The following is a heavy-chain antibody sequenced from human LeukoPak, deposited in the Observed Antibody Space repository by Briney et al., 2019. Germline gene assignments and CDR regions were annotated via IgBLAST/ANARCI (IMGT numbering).Heavy chain of an antibody. D-gene: IGHD2-2*02. CDR1: GYTFTSYD. V-gene: IGHV1-8*01. CDR3: ALNGCSSTSCYRYYYYYYMDV. Sequence: ASVKVSCKASGYTFTSYDINWVRQATGQGLEWMGWMNPNSGNTGYAQKFQGRVTMTRNTSISTAYMELSSLRSEDTAVYYCALNGCSSTSCYRYYYYYYMDVWGKGTTVTVSS. J-gene: IGHJ6*03. CDR2: MNPNSGNT.